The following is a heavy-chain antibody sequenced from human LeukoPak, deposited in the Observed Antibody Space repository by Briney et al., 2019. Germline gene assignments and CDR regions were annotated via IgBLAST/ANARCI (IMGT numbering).Heavy chain of an antibody. V-gene: IGHV3-30*02. CDR3: AKDYSSSIDY. J-gene: IGHJ4*02. CDR1: GFTFSSYG. CDR2: IRYDGSNK. Sequence: GGSLRLSCAASGFTFSSYGMHWVRQAPGKGLEWVAFIRYDGSNKYYADSVKGRFTTSRDNSKNTLYLQMNSLRAEDTAVYYCAKDYSSSIDYWGQGTLVTVSS. D-gene: IGHD6-13*01.